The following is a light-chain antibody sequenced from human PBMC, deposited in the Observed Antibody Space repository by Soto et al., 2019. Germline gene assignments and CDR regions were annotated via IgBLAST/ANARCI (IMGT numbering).Light chain of an antibody. CDR1: HNIERW. V-gene: IGKV1-5*01. CDR3: QQFAISTT. CDR2: DAS. J-gene: IGKJ1*01. Sequence: IQMTQSPSTLSASVGDRVTITCRASHNIERWMAWYQQKPGKAPSLLIFDASTLHSGVPPRFRGSGSGTDFTLTISSLQPDDFATYYCQQFAISTTFGQGTKVDIK.